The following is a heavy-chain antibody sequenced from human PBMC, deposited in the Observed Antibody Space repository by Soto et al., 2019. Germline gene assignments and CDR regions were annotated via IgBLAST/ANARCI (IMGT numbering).Heavy chain of an antibody. CDR3: ARFTYYYDSVDY. J-gene: IGHJ4*02. CDR1: GGSISSYY. Sequence: SETLSLTCTVSGGSISSYYWSWIRQSPGKGLEWIGYIYYSGSTNYNPSLKSRVTISVDTSKNQFSLKLSSVTAADTAVYYCARFTYYYDSVDYWGQGTLVTVSS. V-gene: IGHV4-59*12. D-gene: IGHD3-22*01. CDR2: IYYSGST.